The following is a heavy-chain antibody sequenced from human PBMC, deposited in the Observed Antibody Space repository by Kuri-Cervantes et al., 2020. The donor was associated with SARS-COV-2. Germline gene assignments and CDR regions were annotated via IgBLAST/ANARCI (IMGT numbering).Heavy chain of an antibody. J-gene: IGHJ6*02. V-gene: IGHV3-15*07. D-gene: IGHD5-18*01. CDR2: IKSKTYGGTT. Sequence: LSLTCAASGFTFSNAWMNWVRQAPGKGLEWVGRIKSKTYGGTTDYAAPVKGRFTISRDDSKNTLYLQMNSLKTEDTAVYYCTTVGTGYSYGFDYYGMDVWGQGTTVTVSS. CDR1: GFTFSNAW. CDR3: TTVGTGYSYGFDYYGMDV.